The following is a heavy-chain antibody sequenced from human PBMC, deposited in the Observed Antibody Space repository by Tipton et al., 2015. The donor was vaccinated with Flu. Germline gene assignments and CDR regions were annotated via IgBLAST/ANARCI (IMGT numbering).Heavy chain of an antibody. J-gene: IGHJ5*02. CDR3: ARRDYSNYVSDPKNWFDP. D-gene: IGHD4-11*01. V-gene: IGHV4-4*09. Sequence: LRLSCTVSGGSIGSYYWNWIRQPPGKGLEWIGYIYNSAYTKYNPSLESRVTISADTPKNQFSLKLSSVTAADTAVYYCARRDYSNYVSDPKNWFDPWGQGTLVTVSS. CDR1: GGSIGSYY. CDR2: IYNSAYT.